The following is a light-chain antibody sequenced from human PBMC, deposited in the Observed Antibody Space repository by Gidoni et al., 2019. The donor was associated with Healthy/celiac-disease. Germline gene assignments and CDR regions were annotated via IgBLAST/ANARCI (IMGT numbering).Light chain of an antibody. CDR3: MQALQTPLT. V-gene: IGKV2-28*01. CDR2: LGS. Sequence: IVVTQSPIPLPVTPGEPASISCRSSQSLLHSNGYNYLDWYLQKPGQSPQLLIYLGSNRASGVPDRFSGSGSGTDFTLKISRVEAEDVGVYYCMQALQTPLTFGGGTKVEIK. J-gene: IGKJ4*01. CDR1: QSLLHSNGYNY.